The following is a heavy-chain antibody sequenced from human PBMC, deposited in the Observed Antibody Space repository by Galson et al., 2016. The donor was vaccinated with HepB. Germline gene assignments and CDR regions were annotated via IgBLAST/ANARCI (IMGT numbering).Heavy chain of an antibody. CDR3: ARQLLLGDLYFDY. D-gene: IGHD3-16*01. J-gene: IGHJ4*02. V-gene: IGHV1-46*01. CDR1: GYTFTSYY. CDR2: INPSGGST. Sequence: SVKVSCKASGYTFTSYYMHWVRQAPGQGLEWMGIINPSGGSTSYAQKFQGRVNMTRDTSTSTVYMELSSLRSEDTAVYYCARQLLLGDLYFDYWGQGTLVTVSS.